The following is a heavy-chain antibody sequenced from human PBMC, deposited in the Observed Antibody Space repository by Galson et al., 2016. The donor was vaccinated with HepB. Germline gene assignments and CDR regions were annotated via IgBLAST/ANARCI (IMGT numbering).Heavy chain of an antibody. CDR3: AKERLVRRIFDH. CDR1: GFIFSGFY. Sequence: SLRLSCAASGFIFSGFYMAWIRQAPGKGLEWVASISTRRTTYYSDSVQGRFTISRDNSNNTLYLQMNGLRAEDTAVYYCAKERLVRRIFDHWGQGTLLTVPS. J-gene: IGHJ4*02. D-gene: IGHD1-1*01. CDR2: ISTRRTT. V-gene: IGHV3-69-1*01.